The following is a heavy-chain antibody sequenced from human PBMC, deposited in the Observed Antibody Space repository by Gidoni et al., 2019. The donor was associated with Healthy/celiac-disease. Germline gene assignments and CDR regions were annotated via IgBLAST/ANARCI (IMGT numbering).Heavy chain of an antibody. CDR3: ARGRGATLWYFDY. V-gene: IGHV4-61*02. Sequence: QVQLQESGPGLVKPSQTLSLTCTVSGGSISSGSYYWSWIRQPAGKGLEWIGRIYTSGSTNYNPSLKSRVTISVDTSKNQFSLKLSSVTAADTAVYYCARGRGATLWYFDYWGQGTLVTVSS. CDR1: GGSISSGSYY. D-gene: IGHD1-26*01. CDR2: IYTSGST. J-gene: IGHJ4*02.